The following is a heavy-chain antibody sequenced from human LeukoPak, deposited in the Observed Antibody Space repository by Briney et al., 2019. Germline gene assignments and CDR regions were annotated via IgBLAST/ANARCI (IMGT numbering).Heavy chain of an antibody. CDR3: ARGGQALRGSFDY. CDR1: GFTFSSYS. J-gene: IGHJ4*02. D-gene: IGHD2-15*01. CDR2: IRSSSGSI. V-gene: IGHV3-48*02. Sequence: GGSLRLSCAASGFTFSSYSMNWVRQAPGKGLEWVSYIRSSSGSINYADSVKGRFIISRDNAKNSLYLQMNSLRDEDTAVYYCARGGQALRGSFDYWGQGTLVTVSS.